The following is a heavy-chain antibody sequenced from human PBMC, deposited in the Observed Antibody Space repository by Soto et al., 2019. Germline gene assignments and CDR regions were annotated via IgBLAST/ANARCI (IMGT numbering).Heavy chain of an antibody. D-gene: IGHD4-4*01. J-gene: IGHJ4*02. CDR1: GFTFSSYA. V-gene: IGHV3-30*18. CDR3: VKGGTDYKGFIEY. CDR2: ISNDGSKG. Sequence: GGSLRLSCAASGFTFSSYAMNWVRQAPGKGLEWVAVISNDGSKGYYADSVKGRFTISRDSAKNTLFLQMTSLTNDDTAVYFCVKGGTDYKGFIEYWGRGALVTVSS.